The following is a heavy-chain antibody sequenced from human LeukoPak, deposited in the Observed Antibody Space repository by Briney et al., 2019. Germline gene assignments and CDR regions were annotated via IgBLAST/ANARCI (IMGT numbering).Heavy chain of an antibody. V-gene: IGHV1-69*04. CDR1: GGTFSSYA. CDR2: IIPILGIA. J-gene: IGHJ6*02. Sequence: SVKVSCKASGGTFSSYAISWVRQAPGQGLEWMGRIIPILGIANYAQKFQGRVTITADKSTSTAYMELSSLRSEDTAVYYCARGYSGYDSNYYYYYGMDVWGQGTTVTVSS. CDR3: ARGYSGYDSNYYYYYGMDV. D-gene: IGHD5-12*01.